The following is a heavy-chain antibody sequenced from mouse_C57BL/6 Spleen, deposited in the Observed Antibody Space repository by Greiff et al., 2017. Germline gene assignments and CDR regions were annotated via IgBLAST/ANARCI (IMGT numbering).Heavy chain of an antibody. CDR3: ARTGFAY. CDR1: GFTFSDYG. Sequence: DVMLVESGGGLVKPGGSLKLSCAASGFTFSDYGMHWVRQAPEKGLEWVAYISSGSSTIYYADTVKGRFTISRDNAKNTLFLQMTSLRSEDTARYYCARTGFAYWGQGTLVTVSA. CDR2: ISSGSSTI. V-gene: IGHV5-17*01. J-gene: IGHJ3*01.